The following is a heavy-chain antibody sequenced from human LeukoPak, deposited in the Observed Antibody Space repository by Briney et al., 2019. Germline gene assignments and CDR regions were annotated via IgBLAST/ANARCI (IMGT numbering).Heavy chain of an antibody. CDR1: GFTFSSYG. D-gene: IGHD1-1*01. J-gene: IGHJ6*03. Sequence: PGGSLRLSCAASGFTFSSYGMHWVRQAPGKGLEWVAFIRYDGSNKYYADSVKGRFTISRDNSKNTLYLQMNSLRAEDTAVYYCAKTGYSYYYYMDVWGKGTTVTISS. CDR3: AKTGYSYYYYMDV. V-gene: IGHV3-30*02. CDR2: IRYDGSNK.